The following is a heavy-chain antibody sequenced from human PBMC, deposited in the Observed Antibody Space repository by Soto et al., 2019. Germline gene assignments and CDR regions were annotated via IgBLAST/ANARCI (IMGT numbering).Heavy chain of an antibody. J-gene: IGHJ4*02. V-gene: IGHV3-33*01. D-gene: IGHD3-16*01. CDR3: AWGTYHFDY. CDR2: ILYDGSNK. Sequence: QVQLVESGGDVVQPGRSLRLSCAASGFTFSNYGMHWARQAPGKGLEGVAAILYDGSNKYYADSVKGRFTISRDNSKNTLYLQMNSLRAEDTAVYYCAWGTYHFDYWGQGTLVTVSS. CDR1: GFTFSNYG.